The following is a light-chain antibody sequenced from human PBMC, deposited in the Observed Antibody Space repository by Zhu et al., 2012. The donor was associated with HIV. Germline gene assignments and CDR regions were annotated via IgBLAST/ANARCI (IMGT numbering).Light chain of an antibody. CDR1: RSVRTF. J-gene: IGKJ4*01. CDR3: QQRSSWPLT. Sequence: IVLTQSPATLSLSPGERATVSCRASRSVRTFLAWYQQKPGQAPRLLIYDTSKRAAGIPARFSGSGSETDFTLTISSLEPEDFALYYCQQRSSWPLTFGGGTKGGDQT. CDR2: DTS. V-gene: IGKV3-11*01.